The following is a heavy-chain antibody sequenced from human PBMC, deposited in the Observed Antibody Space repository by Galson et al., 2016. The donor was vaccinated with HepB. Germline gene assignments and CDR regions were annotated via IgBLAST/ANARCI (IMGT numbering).Heavy chain of an antibody. J-gene: IGHJ4*02. CDR1: GFTMSYHD. V-gene: IGHV3-48*03. CDR2: ISDGGAT. D-gene: IGHD3-22*01. CDR3: ARESKAAVVIEY. Sequence: SLRLSCAASGFTMSYHDMNWVRQAPGKGLEWVSYISDGGATVYADSVKGRFTISRDNAKNTLYLQMNSLGAEDRAVYYCARESKAAVVIEYWGQGTLVTVSS.